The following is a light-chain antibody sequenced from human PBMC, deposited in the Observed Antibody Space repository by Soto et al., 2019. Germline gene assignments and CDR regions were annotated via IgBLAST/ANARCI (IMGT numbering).Light chain of an antibody. CDR1: SGHSSYA. V-gene: IGLV4-69*01. Sequence: QAVVTQSPSASASLGASVKLTCTLSSGHSSYAIAWHQQQPEKGPRYLMKLNSDGSHSKGDGIPDRFSGSSSGAERYLTISSLQSEDEADYYCKTWGTGIRIGGGTQLTVL. J-gene: IGLJ2*01. CDR3: KTWGTGIR. CDR2: LNSDGSH.